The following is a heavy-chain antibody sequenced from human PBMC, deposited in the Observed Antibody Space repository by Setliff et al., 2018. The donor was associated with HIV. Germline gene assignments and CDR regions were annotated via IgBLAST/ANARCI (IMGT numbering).Heavy chain of an antibody. D-gene: IGHD3-10*01. CDR3: ARRGDYYYYYAMDF. CDR2: VNRDGSSPI. CDR1: GFTFSSYG. J-gene: IGHJ6*02. Sequence: PGGSLRLSCAASGFTFSSYGMHWVRQAPGKGLVWVSRVNRDGSSPIYYADSVKGRFTISRDNAKNSLYLQMNSLRAEDTAVYYCARRGDYYYYYAMDFWGQGTTVTVSS. V-gene: IGHV3-48*01.